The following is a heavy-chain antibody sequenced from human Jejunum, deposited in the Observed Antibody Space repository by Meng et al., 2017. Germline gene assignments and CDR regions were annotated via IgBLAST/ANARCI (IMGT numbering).Heavy chain of an antibody. Sequence: QVQLPVSGPRLVEPSDTLSLTLAVYCGSISSVYWWTCVRQSPGKGLEWIGEIYHSGSTNYNPSLKSRVTISVDKSKNQFSLTLTTVTAADTAVYYCARGGYYSFDYWGQGTLVTVSS. CDR1: CGSISSVYW. CDR2: IYHSGST. V-gene: IGHV4-4*02. CDR3: ARGGYYSFDY. D-gene: IGHD5-18*01. J-gene: IGHJ4*02.